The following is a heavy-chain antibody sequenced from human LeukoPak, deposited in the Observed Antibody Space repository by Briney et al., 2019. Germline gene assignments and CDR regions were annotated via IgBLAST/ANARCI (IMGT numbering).Heavy chain of an antibody. Sequence: KTSETLSLTCTVSGGSISSYYWSWIRQPPGKGLEWIGYIYYSGSTNYNPSLKSRVTISVDTSKNQFSLKLSSVTAADTAMYYCARVRSSGWGKGFDYWGQGTLVTVSS. J-gene: IGHJ4*02. D-gene: IGHD6-19*01. CDR3: ARVRSSGWGKGFDY. CDR2: IYYSGST. V-gene: IGHV4-59*01. CDR1: GGSISSYY.